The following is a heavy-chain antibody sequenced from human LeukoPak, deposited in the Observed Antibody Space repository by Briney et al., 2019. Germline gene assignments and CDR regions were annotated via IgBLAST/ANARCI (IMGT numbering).Heavy chain of an antibody. J-gene: IGHJ3*02. Sequence: GASVKVSCKASGGTFSSYTISWVRQAPGRGLEWMGRIIPILGIANYAQKFQGRVTITADKSTSTAYMELSSLRSEDTAVYYCAREGKGYYGSSGDAFDIWGQGTMVTVSS. D-gene: IGHD3-10*01. CDR3: AREGKGYYGSSGDAFDI. CDR1: GGTFSSYT. V-gene: IGHV1-69*04. CDR2: IIPILGIA.